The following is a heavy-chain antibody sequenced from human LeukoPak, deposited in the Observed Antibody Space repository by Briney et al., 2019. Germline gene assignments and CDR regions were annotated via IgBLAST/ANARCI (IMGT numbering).Heavy chain of an antibody. V-gene: IGHV4-34*01. J-gene: IGHJ4*02. D-gene: IGHD4-17*01. CDR2: INHSGST. CDR1: GGSFSGYY. CDR3: ARRAVTTGENYSDY. Sequence: PSETLSLTCAVYGGSFSGYYWSWIRQPPGKGLEWIGEINHSGSTNYNPSLKSRVTISVDTSKNQFSLKLSSVTAADTAVYYCARRAVTTGENYSDYWGQGTLVTVSS.